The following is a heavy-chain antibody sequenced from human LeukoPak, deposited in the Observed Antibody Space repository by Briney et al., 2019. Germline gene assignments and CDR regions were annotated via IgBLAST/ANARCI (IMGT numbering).Heavy chain of an antibody. D-gene: IGHD3-22*01. V-gene: IGHV3-21*01. J-gene: IGHJ6*02. CDR2: ISSSSYI. Sequence: GGSLRLSCAASGFTFSSYSMNWVRQAPGKGLEWVSSISSSSYIYYADSVKGRFTISRDNAKNSLYLQMNSLRAEDTAVYYCARDYYYDSSGYYPYYYYYYGMDVWGQGTTVTVSS. CDR3: ARDYYYDSSGYYPYYYYYYGMDV. CDR1: GFTFSSYS.